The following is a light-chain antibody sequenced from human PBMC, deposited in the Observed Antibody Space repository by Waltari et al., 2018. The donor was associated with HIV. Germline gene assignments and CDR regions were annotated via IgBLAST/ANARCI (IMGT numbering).Light chain of an antibody. V-gene: IGKV1-5*03. CDR2: SAS. Sequence: DIQMTQSPSTLSAYVGDTVTITCRASQSITTWLAWCQQRPGRAPKFLIYSASTLESGVPPRFTGSGSGTEVTLTITSLQPDDVATYYCQQYNSYPLTFGGGTKVEI. CDR1: QSITTW. CDR3: QQYNSYPLT. J-gene: IGKJ4*01.